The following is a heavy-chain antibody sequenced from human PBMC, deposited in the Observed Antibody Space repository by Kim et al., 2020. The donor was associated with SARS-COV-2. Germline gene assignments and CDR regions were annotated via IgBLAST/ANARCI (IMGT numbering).Heavy chain of an antibody. Sequence: GGSLRLSCAASGFTFSSYAMSWVRQAPGKGLEWVANIKQDGSEKYYVDSVKGRFTISRDNAKNSLYLQMNSLRAEDTAVYYCAREMMDSAGDAFDIWGQG. J-gene: IGHJ3*02. CDR3: AREMMDSAGDAFDI. D-gene: IGHD3-16*01. V-gene: IGHV3-7*03. CDR2: IKQDGSEK. CDR1: GFTFSSYA.